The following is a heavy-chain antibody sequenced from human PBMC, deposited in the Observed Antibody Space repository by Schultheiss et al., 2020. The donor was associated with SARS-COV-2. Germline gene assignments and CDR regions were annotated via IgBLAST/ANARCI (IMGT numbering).Heavy chain of an antibody. CDR1: GFTFSSYG. CDR3: ARDRSPDAFDI. D-gene: IGHD1-14*01. J-gene: IGHJ3*02. Sequence: GGSLRLSCAASGFTFSSYGMHWVRQAPGKGLEWVSAISGSGGGTYYADSVKGRFTISRDNSKNTLYLQMNSLRAEDTAVYYCARDRSPDAFDIWGQGTMVTVSS. V-gene: IGHV3-23*01. CDR2: ISGSGGGT.